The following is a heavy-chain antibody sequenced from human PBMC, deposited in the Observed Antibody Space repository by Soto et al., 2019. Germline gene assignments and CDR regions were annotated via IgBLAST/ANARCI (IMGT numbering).Heavy chain of an antibody. CDR3: ARDNRDGYNSFYFDY. CDR2: IYYSGST. J-gene: IGHJ4*02. CDR1: GGSISSYY. V-gene: IGHV4-59*01. Sequence: LSLTCTVSGGSISSYYWSWIRQPPGKGLEWIGYIYYSGSTNYNPSLKSRVTISVDTSKNQFSLKLSSVTAADTAVYYCARDNRDGYNSFYFDYWGQGTLVTVSS. D-gene: IGHD5-12*01.